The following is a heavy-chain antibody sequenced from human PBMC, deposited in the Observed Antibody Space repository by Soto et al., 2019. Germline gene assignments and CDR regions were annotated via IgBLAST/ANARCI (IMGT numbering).Heavy chain of an antibody. CDR2: IIPIFGTA. CDR3: ARVARVGATDGYYYGMDV. Sequence: ASVKVSCKASGGTFSSYAISWVRQAPGQGLEWMGGIIPIFGTANYAQKFQGRVTITADESTSTAYMELSSLRSEDTAVYYCARVARVGATDGYYYGMDVWGQGTTFTVS. J-gene: IGHJ6*02. CDR1: GGTFSSYA. D-gene: IGHD1-26*01. V-gene: IGHV1-69*13.